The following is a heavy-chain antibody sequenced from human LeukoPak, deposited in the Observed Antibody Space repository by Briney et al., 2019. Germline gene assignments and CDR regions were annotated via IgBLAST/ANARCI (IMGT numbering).Heavy chain of an antibody. CDR1: GGSFSGYY. J-gene: IGHJ4*02. V-gene: IGHV4-34*01. CDR2: INHSGST. Sequence: PSETLSLTCAVYGGSFSGYYWSWIRQPPGKGLEWIGEINHSGSTNYNPSLKSRVTISVDTSKNQFSLKLSSVTAADTAVYYCAGDLVGATPNFVDWGQGTLVTVSS. D-gene: IGHD1-26*01. CDR3: AGDLVGATPNFVD.